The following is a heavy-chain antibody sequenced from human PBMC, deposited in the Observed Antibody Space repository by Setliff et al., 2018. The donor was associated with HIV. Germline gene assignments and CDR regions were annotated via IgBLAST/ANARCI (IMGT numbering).Heavy chain of an antibody. CDR2: IYDSGRP. Sequence: SETLSLTCTVSGGSISSYYWTWIRQPLGKGLEWIGSIYDSGRPNYNPSLKSRVIISADTSKNQFSLKLSSVTAADTAVYYCARRPYYFDSWGQGTLVTVSS. V-gene: IGHV4-59*12. CDR1: GGSISSYY. CDR3: ARRPYYFDS. D-gene: IGHD6-6*01. J-gene: IGHJ4*02.